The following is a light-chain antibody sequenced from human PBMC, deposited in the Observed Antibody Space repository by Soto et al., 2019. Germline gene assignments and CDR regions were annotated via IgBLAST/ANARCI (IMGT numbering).Light chain of an antibody. J-gene: IGKJ1*01. CDR3: QQTYPTPRT. V-gene: IGKV1-39*01. Sequence: DIQMTQSPSSLSASVGDRVNITCRASQTSSSYVNWYQQKPGKAPKVVIYGISFLEDGVPSRFSGSGSGTDFTITISSLQPEDFATYYCQQTYPTPRTFGQGTKVEI. CDR2: GIS. CDR1: QTSSSY.